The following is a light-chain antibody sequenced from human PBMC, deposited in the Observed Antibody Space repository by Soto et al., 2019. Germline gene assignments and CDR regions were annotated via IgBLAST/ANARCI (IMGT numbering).Light chain of an antibody. V-gene: IGLV1-47*01. Sequence: QSVLTQPPSASGTPGQRVTISCSGSSSNIGSNYVYWYQQLPGTAPKLLIYRNNQRPSGVPDRFSGSKSGTSASLAISGLRSADEADYYCAAWDDSLSVVVFGGGTKVTVL. CDR1: SSNIGSNY. CDR2: RNN. J-gene: IGLJ2*01. CDR3: AAWDDSLSVVV.